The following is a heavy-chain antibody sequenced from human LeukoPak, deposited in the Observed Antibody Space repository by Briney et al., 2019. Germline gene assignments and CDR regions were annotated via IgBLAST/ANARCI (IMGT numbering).Heavy chain of an antibody. CDR3: ARAAEDYDSSGYYS. J-gene: IGHJ4*02. V-gene: IGHV1-18*01. Sequence: ASVKVSCKASGYTFTSYGISWVRQAPGQGLEWMGWVSAYNGNTNYAQKLQGRVTMTTDTSTSTAYMELRSLRSDDTAVYYCARAAEDYDSSGYYSWGQGTLVTVSS. CDR1: GYTFTSYG. CDR2: VSAYNGNT. D-gene: IGHD3-22*01.